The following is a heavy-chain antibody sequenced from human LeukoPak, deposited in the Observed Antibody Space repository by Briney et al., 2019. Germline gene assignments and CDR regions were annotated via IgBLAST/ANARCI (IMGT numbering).Heavy chain of an antibody. D-gene: IGHD3-22*01. CDR3: ARFYDGTGLPRIDY. Sequence: PSETLSLTCAVSGGSISSSTYHWGWIRQPPGKGLEWIGSIYYRGNTYYNPSLKSRVTISVDTSKNHFSLKLSSVTAADTAVYYCARFYDGTGLPRIDYWGQGTLVTVSS. V-gene: IGHV4-39*02. J-gene: IGHJ4*02. CDR2: IYYRGNT. CDR1: GGSISSSTYH.